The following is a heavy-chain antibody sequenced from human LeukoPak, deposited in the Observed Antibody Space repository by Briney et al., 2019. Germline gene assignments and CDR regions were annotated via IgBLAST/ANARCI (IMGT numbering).Heavy chain of an antibody. Sequence: SQTLSLTCAVSGGSISSGGYSWSWIRQPPGKGLEWIGHIYHSGSTYYNPSLKSRVTISVDRSKNQFSLKLSSVTAADTAVYYCARSVVAVSQGDWFDPWSQGTLVTVSS. CDR1: GGSISSGGYS. D-gene: IGHD2-15*01. CDR3: ARSVVAVSQGDWFDP. V-gene: IGHV4-30-2*01. CDR2: IYHSGST. J-gene: IGHJ5*02.